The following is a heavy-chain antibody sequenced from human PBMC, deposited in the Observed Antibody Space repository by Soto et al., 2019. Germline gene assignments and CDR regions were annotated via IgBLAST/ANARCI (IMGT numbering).Heavy chain of an antibody. J-gene: IGHJ4*02. Sequence: PGGSLRLSCTASGFTFGDYAMSWFRQAPGKGLEWVGFIRSKAYGGTTEYAASVKGRFTISRDDSKSIAYLQMNSLKTEDTAVYYCTRVLGIVRITTSRFDYWGQGTLVTVSS. D-gene: IGHD3-10*01. V-gene: IGHV3-49*03. CDR2: IRSKAYGGTT. CDR1: GFTFGDYA. CDR3: TRVLGIVRITTSRFDY.